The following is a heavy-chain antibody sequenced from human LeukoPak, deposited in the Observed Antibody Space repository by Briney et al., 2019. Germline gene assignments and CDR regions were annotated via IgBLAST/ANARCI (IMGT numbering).Heavy chain of an antibody. CDR3: ARASTMVRGVIILYYFDY. D-gene: IGHD3-10*01. Sequence: SETLSLTCTVSGGSISSYYWSWIRQPPGKGLEWIGYIYYGGSTNYNPSLKSRVTISVDTSKNQFSLKLSSVTAADTAVYYCARASTMVRGVIILYYFDYWGQGTLVTVSS. CDR1: GGSISSYY. V-gene: IGHV4-59*01. J-gene: IGHJ4*02. CDR2: IYYGGST.